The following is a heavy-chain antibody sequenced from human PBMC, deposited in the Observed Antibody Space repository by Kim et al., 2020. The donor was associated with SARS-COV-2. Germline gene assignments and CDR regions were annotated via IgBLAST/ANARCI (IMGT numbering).Heavy chain of an antibody. J-gene: IGHJ6*02. D-gene: IGHD3-22*01. CDR2: ISWDGGST. V-gene: IGHV3-43*01. CDR1: GFTFDDYT. CDR3: AKDMSPGRGYYYDSSGYPQPQGYYGMDV. Sequence: GGSLRLSCAASGFTFDDYTMHWVRQAPGKGLEWVSLISWDGGSTYYADSVKGRFTISRDNSKNSLYLQMNSLRTEDTALYYCAKDMSPGRGYYYDSSGYPQPQGYYGMDVWGQGTTVTVSS.